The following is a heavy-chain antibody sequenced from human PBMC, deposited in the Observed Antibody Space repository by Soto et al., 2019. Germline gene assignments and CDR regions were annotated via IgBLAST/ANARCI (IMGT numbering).Heavy chain of an antibody. V-gene: IGHV1-8*02. D-gene: IGHD3-22*01. Sequence: GASVEVSWKASGDTFASYGISSVRQAPGQGLEWMGWMNPNSGNTGYVQKFQGRVTLTRDTSISTAYMELSSLRSEDTAVYYCTRNPSYDTSGPLHYYYGMDIWGQGTTVTVSS. CDR1: GDTFASYG. CDR2: MNPNSGNT. CDR3: TRNPSYDTSGPLHYYYGMDI. J-gene: IGHJ6*02.